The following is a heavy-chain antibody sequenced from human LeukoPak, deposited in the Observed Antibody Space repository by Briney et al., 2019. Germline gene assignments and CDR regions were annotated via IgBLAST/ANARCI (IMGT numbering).Heavy chain of an antibody. D-gene: IGHD3-22*01. V-gene: IGHV1-8*01. CDR2: MNPDSGNT. CDR1: GYTFTSYD. J-gene: IGHJ4*02. CDR3: ASPQTDYYDSSGRYYFDY. Sequence: ASVKVSCKASGYTFTSYDINWVRQATGQGLEWMGWMNPDSGNTGYAQKFQGRVTMTRNTSISTAYMELSSLRSEDTAVYYCASPQTDYYDSSGRYYFDYWGQGTLVTVSS.